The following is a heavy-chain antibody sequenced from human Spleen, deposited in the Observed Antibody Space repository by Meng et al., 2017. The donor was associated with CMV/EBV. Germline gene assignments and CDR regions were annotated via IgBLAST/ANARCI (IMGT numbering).Heavy chain of an antibody. CDR2: INPNNDDT. J-gene: IGHJ5*02. CDR3: ARLERGRYDILTGHKGHWFDP. V-gene: IGHV1-2*02. CDR1: TAYF. Sequence: TAYFIQWVRQAPGQGLEWMGWINPNNDDTGYAQKFQGRVTMSRDTSISTAYMELHRLRSDDTAVYYCARLERGRYDILTGHKGHWFDPWGQGTLVTVSS. D-gene: IGHD3-9*01.